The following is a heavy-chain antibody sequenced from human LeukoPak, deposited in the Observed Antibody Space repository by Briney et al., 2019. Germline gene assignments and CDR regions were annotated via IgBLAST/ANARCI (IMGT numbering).Heavy chain of an antibody. CDR2: ISGSGGST. CDR1: GFTFSSYA. V-gene: IGHV3-23*01. J-gene: IGHJ4*02. Sequence: GGSLRLSCAASGFTFSSYAMGWVRQAPGKGLEWVSAISGSGGSTYYADSVKGRFTISRDNSKNTLYLQMNSLRAEDTAAYYCAKPRGSHFDYWGQGTLVTVSS. D-gene: IGHD3-10*01. CDR3: AKPRGSHFDY.